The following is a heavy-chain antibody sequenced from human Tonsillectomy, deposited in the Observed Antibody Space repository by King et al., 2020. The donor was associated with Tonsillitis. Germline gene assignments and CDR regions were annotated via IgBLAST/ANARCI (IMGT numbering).Heavy chain of an antibody. V-gene: IGHV3-23*04. CDR3: AKDVGIAVAGLNDY. CDR2: ISGSGGST. CDR1: GFTFSSYA. D-gene: IGHD6-19*01. J-gene: IGHJ4*02. Sequence: VQLVESGGGLVQPGGSLRLSCAASGFTFSSYAMSWVRQAPGKGLEWVSSISGSGGSTYYADSVRGRLTIARDNSKNARYLQMNSLRAEDTAVYYCAKDVGIAVAGLNDYCGQGTLVTVSS.